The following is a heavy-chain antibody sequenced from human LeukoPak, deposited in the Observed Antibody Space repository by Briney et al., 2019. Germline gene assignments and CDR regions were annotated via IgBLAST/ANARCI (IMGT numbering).Heavy chain of an antibody. J-gene: IGHJ4*02. CDR1: GYTFTGYY. V-gene: IGHV1-2*02. D-gene: IGHD3-3*01. Sequence: ASVKVSCTASGYTFTGYYMHWVRQAPGQGLEWMGWINPNSGGTNYAQKFQGRVTMTRDTAISTAYMALSRLSSDDTAVYSCARSGTFADFWSGYPDYWGQGTLVTVSS. CDR2: INPNSGGT. CDR3: ARSGTFADFWSGYPDY.